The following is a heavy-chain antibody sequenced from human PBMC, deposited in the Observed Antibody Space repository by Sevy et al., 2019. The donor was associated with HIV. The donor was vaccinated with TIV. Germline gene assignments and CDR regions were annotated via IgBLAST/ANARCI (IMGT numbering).Heavy chain of an antibody. J-gene: IGHJ5*02. CDR3: ARSGYDFWSGYHNWFDP. Sequence: SQTLSLTCAISGDSVSSNSAAWNWIRQSPSRGLEWLGRTYYRPKWYNDYAVSVKSRITINPDTSKNQFSLQLNSVTPEDTAVYYCARSGYDFWSGYHNWFDPWGQGTLVTVSS. D-gene: IGHD3-3*01. V-gene: IGHV6-1*01. CDR1: GDSVSSNSAA. CDR2: TYYRPKWYN.